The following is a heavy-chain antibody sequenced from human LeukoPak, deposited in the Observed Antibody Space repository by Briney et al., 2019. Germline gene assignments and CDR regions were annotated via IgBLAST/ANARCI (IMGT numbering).Heavy chain of an antibody. CDR2: INHSGST. J-gene: IGHJ4*02. CDR3: AREFVQWEPDY. CDR1: GGSFSGYY. D-gene: IGHD1-26*01. V-gene: IGHV4-34*01. Sequence: SETLSLTCAVYGGSFSGYYWSWIRQPPGKGLEWIGEINHSGSTNCNPSLKSRVTISVDTSKNQFSLKLSSVTAADTAVYYCAREFVQWEPDYWGQGTLVTVSS.